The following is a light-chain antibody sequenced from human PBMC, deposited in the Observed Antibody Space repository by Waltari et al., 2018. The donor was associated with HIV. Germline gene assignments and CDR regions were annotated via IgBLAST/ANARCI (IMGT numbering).Light chain of an antibody. J-gene: IGLJ2*01. CDR2: SNN. CDR1: NSNVGSNS. CDR3: AVWDDTLNGPV. Sequence: QSVLTQPPSTSGTSGQRVTISCSGSNSNVGSNSIYWYRQFPGAAPKLLIYSNNQRPSGVADRFSGSKSGTSASLAISGLRSGDEADYYCAVWDDTLNGPVFGGGTRVTVL. V-gene: IGLV1-47*01.